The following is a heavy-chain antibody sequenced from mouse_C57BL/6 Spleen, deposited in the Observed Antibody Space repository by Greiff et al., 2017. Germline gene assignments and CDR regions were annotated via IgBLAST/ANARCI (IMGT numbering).Heavy chain of an antibody. V-gene: IGHV5-9-1*02. J-gene: IGHJ2*01. CDR2: ISSGGDYI. CDR3: TRDLGTYYFDY. CDR1: GFTFSSYA. D-gene: IGHD3-1*01. Sequence: EVQVVESGEGLVKPGGSLKLSCAASGFTFSSYAMSWVRQTPEKRLEWVAYISSGGDYIYYADTVKGRFTISRDNARNTLYLQMSSLKSEDTARYYCTRDLGTYYFDYWGKGTTLTVSS.